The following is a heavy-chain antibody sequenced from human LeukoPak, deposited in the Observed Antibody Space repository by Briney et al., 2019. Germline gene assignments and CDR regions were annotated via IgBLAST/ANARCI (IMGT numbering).Heavy chain of an antibody. CDR2: IKQDGSEE. CDR1: GFTFKNYR. D-gene: IGHD4-23*01. CDR3: ARFSVVTGCDY. J-gene: IGHJ4*02. V-gene: IGHV3-7*01. Sequence: GGSLRLSCAVSGFTFKNYRMNWVRQAPGKGLEWVANIKQDGSEEYYVDSVKGRFTISRDNAKNSLYLQMNSLRAEDTAVYYCARFSVVTGCDYWGQGALVTVSS.